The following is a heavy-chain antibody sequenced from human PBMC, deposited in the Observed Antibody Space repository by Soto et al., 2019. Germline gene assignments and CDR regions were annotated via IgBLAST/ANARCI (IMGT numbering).Heavy chain of an antibody. Sequence: GGSLRLSCAASGFTVSSNYMSWVRQAPGKGLEWVSVIYSGGSTDYAVSVKGRFTISRHNSKNTLYLQMNSLRAEDTAVYYCASSDCSSTSCPFDYWGQGTLVTVSS. CDR1: GFTVSSNY. CDR2: IYSGGST. V-gene: IGHV3-53*04. D-gene: IGHD2-2*01. J-gene: IGHJ4*02. CDR3: ASSDCSSTSCPFDY.